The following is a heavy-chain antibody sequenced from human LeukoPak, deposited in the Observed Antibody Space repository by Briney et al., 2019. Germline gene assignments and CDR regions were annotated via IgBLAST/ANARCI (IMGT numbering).Heavy chain of an antibody. V-gene: IGHV3-23*01. Sequence: GGSLRLSCAASGFTFSCYAMSWVRQAPGKGLEWVSAISGSGGSTYYADSVKGRFTISRDNSKNTLYLQMNSLRAEDTAVYYCAKGQRPTTVVTRAFDYWGQGTLVTVSS. CDR1: GFTFSCYA. J-gene: IGHJ4*02. CDR2: ISGSGGST. CDR3: AKGQRPTTVVTRAFDY. D-gene: IGHD4-23*01.